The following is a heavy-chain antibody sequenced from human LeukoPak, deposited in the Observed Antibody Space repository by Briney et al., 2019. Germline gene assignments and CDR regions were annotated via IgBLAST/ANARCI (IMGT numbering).Heavy chain of an antibody. V-gene: IGHV3-21*01. CDR3: ATRYCTIAACRASSHHCFDD. J-gene: IGHJ6*04. CDR2: LSGDSTHI. CDR1: GLTFSTST. D-gene: IGHD2-8*01. Sequence: PGGSLRLSCAASGLTFSTSTMEWVRQAPGKGLEWVSSLSGDSTHIHYADSVKGRFTISRDNAKNSLYLQLNSLRAEDTAVYYCATRYCTIAACRASSHHCFDDWGKGTTVIVSS.